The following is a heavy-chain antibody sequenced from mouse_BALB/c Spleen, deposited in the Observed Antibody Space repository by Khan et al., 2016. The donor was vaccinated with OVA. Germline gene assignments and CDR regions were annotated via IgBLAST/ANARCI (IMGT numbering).Heavy chain of an antibody. CDR3: ARFHDGYYYNVDY. CDR1: GFALTSYG. Sequence: QVQLKESGPGLVAPSQSLSITCTVSGFALTSYGVHWVRQPPGKGLEWLGVIWAGGSTNYNSALMSRLTISKDNSKSQVFLKMNSMQNDDTAMYYGARFHDGYYYNVDYWGQGTSGTVSS. J-gene: IGHJ4*01. CDR2: IWAGGST. V-gene: IGHV2-9*02. D-gene: IGHD2-3*01.